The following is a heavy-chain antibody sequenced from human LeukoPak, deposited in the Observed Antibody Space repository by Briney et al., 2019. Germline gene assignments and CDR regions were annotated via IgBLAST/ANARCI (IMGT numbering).Heavy chain of an antibody. J-gene: IGHJ5*02. Sequence: ASVKVSCKASGYTFTSYDINWVRQATGQGLEWMGWMNPYSGNTGYAQKFQGRVTMTRNTSISTAYMELSSLRSEDTAVYYCARVSRVGYCSGGSCINWFDPWGQGTLVTVSS. V-gene: IGHV1-8*01. CDR1: GYTFTSYD. D-gene: IGHD2-15*01. CDR3: ARVSRVGYCSGGSCINWFDP. CDR2: MNPYSGNT.